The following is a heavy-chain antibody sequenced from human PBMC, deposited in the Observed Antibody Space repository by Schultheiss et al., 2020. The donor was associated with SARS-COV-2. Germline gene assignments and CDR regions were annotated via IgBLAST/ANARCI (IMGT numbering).Heavy chain of an antibody. Sequence: SQTLSLTCSVSGGSISTYFWNWIRRPAGKGLEWIGRFHSSGSTNYNPSLKSRVTISVDTSKNQFSLKLSSVTAADTAVYYCARYIAVAGNDYWGQGTLVTVSS. CDR2: FHSSGST. CDR3: ARYIAVAGNDY. D-gene: IGHD6-19*01. J-gene: IGHJ4*02. V-gene: IGHV4-4*07. CDR1: GGSISTYF.